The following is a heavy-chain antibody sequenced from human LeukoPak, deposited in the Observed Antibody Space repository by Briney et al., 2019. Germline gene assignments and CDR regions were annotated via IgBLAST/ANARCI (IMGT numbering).Heavy chain of an antibody. CDR3: ARHPSVGAWYFDL. Sequence: SETLSLTCTVSGGSITGYYWSWIRQPPGKGLEWIGYVYYSGTTNYNPSLKSRVTISVDTSKNQFSLKLSSVTAADTAVYYCARHPSVGAWYFDLWGRGTLVTVSS. V-gene: IGHV4-59*08. CDR2: VYYSGTT. CDR1: GGSITGYY. J-gene: IGHJ2*01. D-gene: IGHD2-21*01.